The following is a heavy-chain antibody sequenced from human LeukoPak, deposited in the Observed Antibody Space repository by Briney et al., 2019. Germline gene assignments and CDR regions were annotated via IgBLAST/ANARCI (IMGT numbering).Heavy chain of an antibody. J-gene: IGHJ6*02. Sequence: GGSLRLSCAASGFTVSSNYMSWVRQAPGKGLEWVSVIYSGGSTYYADSVKGRSTISRDNSKNTLYLQMNSLRAEDTAVYYCASEYCSGGSCYEYYYGMDVWGQGTTVTVSS. V-gene: IGHV3-53*01. D-gene: IGHD2-15*01. CDR1: GFTVSSNY. CDR3: ASEYCSGGSCYEYYYGMDV. CDR2: IYSGGST.